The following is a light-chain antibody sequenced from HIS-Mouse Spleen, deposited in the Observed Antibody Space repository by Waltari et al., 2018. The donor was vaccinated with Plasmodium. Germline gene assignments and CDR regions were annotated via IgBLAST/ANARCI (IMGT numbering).Light chain of an antibody. CDR1: SYKIGRTT. CDR2: SNN. J-gene: IGLJ2*01. CDR3: AAWDDSLNGVV. Sequence: QSVLTQPPSASGTHGQRVTISCSGSSYKIGRTTVNCYQQLPGTAPKLLIYSNNQRPSGVPDRFSGSKSGTSDSLAISGLQSEDEADYYCAAWDDSLNGVVFGGGTKLTVL. V-gene: IGLV1-44*01.